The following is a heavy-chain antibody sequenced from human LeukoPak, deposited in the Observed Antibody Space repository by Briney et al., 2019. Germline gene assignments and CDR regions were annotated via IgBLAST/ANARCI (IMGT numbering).Heavy chain of an antibody. CDR3: ARDKDVVRNNWFDP. CDR2: ISYDESNK. Sequence: GGSLRLSCAASGLSFSSYAMHWVRQAPGKGLEWVAVISYDESNKYYADSVKGRFTISRDNSKKTLYLQMNNLRAEDTAVYFCARDKDVVRNNWFDPWGQGTLVTVSS. D-gene: IGHD2-15*01. V-gene: IGHV3-30-3*01. CDR1: GLSFSSYA. J-gene: IGHJ5*02.